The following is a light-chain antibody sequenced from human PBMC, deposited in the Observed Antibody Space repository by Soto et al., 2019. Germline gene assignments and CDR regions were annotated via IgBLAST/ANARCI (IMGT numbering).Light chain of an antibody. CDR1: SSDVGGYNY. V-gene: IGLV2-14*01. CDR3: SSSTRSSTVI. CDR2: GVN. J-gene: IGLJ2*01. Sequence: QSALTQPASVSGSPGQSITISCTGTSSDVGGYNYVSWYQQHQGKAPKLLIYGVNNRPSGVSNRFSGSKSGNTASLTISGLQAEDEADYYCSSSTRSSTVIFGGGTKLTVL.